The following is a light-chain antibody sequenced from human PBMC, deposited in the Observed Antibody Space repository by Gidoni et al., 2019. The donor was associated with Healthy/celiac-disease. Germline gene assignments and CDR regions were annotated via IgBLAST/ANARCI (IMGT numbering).Light chain of an antibody. CDR3: QQRSNWYT. Sequence: EIVLTQSPATLSLSPGERATLSCRASQSVSSYLAWYQQKPVQAPRLLLYDASNRATGIPARFSGSGSGTDFTLTISSLEPEDFAVYYCQQRSNWYTFGQGTKLEIK. CDR1: QSVSSY. CDR2: DAS. V-gene: IGKV3-11*01. J-gene: IGKJ2*01.